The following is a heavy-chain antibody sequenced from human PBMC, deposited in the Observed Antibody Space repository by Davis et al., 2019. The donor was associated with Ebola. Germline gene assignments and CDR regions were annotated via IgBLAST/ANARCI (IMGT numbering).Heavy chain of an antibody. CDR2: ITAYNGNT. J-gene: IGHJ5*02. D-gene: IGHD3-10*01. CDR3: ARSITMVREGWFDP. CDR1: GYTFTSYY. V-gene: IGHV1-18*04. Sequence: ASVKVSCKASGYTFTSYYMHWVRQAPGQGLEWMGWITAYNGNTKYAEKFQGRVTMTTDTSTSTAYMELRSLRSDDTAVYYCARSITMVREGWFDPWGQGTLVTVSS.